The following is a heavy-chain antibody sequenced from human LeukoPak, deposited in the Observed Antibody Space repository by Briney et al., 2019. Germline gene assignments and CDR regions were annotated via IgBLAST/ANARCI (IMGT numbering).Heavy chain of an antibody. CDR2: ISSSSSYI. J-gene: IGHJ4*02. D-gene: IGHD6-13*01. CDR1: GFTFSSYA. Sequence: GGSLRLSCAASGFTFSSYAMSWVRQAPGKGLEWVSSISSSSSYIYYADSVKGRFTISRDNAKNSLYLQMNSLRAEDTAVYYCAREGIAAAEDYWGQGTLVTVSS. V-gene: IGHV3-21*01. CDR3: AREGIAAAEDY.